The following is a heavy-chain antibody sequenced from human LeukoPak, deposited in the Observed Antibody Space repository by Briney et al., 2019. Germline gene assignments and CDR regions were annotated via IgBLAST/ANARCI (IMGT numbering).Heavy chain of an antibody. Sequence: ASVKVSCKASGYTFTSYDINWVRQATGQGLEWMGWMNPNSGNTGYAQKFQRRVTMTRNTSISTAYMELSSLRSEDTAVYYCARRDVLEPAAMVTFEPWGQGTLVTVSS. CDR1: GYTFTSYD. CDR2: MNPNSGNT. D-gene: IGHD2-2*01. J-gene: IGHJ5*02. CDR3: ARRDVLEPAAMVTFEP. V-gene: IGHV1-8*01.